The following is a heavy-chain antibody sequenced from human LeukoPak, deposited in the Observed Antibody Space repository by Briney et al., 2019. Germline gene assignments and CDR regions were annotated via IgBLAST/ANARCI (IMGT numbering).Heavy chain of an antibody. D-gene: IGHD1-26*01. V-gene: IGHV4-4*09. CDR2: VHTGGGS. CDR1: GASISHYY. J-gene: IGHJ4*02. CDR3: ARLGSYHDF. Sequence: TSSETLSLTCTVSGASISHYYWSWIRQTPERGLEWMGHVHTGGGSTYYPSLKTRLTMSIDTPRSQLSLKLTSVTAADTAVYFCARLGSYHDFWGQGALVTVSS.